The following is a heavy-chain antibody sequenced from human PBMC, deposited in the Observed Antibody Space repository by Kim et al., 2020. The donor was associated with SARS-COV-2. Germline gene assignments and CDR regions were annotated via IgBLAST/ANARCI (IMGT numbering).Heavy chain of an antibody. CDR2: IKGDGSEN. J-gene: IGHJ5*02. Sequence: GGSLRLSCAASGFNFRTYWMTWIRQAPGKGLEWVATIKGDGSENYYLDSVKGRFTISRDNAKNSLYLQLNSLGDEDTAVYYCATNIRGGSSSSWGQGTLVTVSS. CDR3: ATNIRGGSSSS. V-gene: IGHV3-7*01. CDR1: GFNFRTYW. D-gene: IGHD3-10*01.